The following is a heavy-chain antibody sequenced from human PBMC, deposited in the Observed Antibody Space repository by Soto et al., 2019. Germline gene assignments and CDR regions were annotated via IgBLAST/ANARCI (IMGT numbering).Heavy chain of an antibody. CDR1: GFTFSSYS. CDR2: ISSSSSYI. V-gene: IGHV3-21*01. Sequence: EVQLVESGGGLVKPGGSLRLSCAASGFTFSSYSMNWVRQAPGKGLEWVSSISSSSSYIYYADSVKGRFTISRDNAKNSLYRQMNSLRAEDTAVYYCARDSGSRNDFDIWGQGTMVTVSS. J-gene: IGHJ3*02. CDR3: ARDSGSRNDFDI. D-gene: IGHD2-15*01.